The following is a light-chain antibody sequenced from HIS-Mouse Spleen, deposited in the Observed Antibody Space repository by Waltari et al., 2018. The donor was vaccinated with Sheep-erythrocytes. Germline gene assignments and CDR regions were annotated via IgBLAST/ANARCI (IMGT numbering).Light chain of an antibody. J-gene: IGLJ3*02. CDR2: EGS. Sequence: QSALTQPASVSGSPGQSITISCTGTSSDVGSYNLVSWYQQHPGKAPKLMIYEGSKRPSGVSNRFPGSTSGHTASLTISGLQAEDEADYYCCSYAGSSTPWVFGGGTKLTVL. V-gene: IGLV2-23*01. CDR1: SSDVGSYNL. CDR3: CSYAGSSTPWV.